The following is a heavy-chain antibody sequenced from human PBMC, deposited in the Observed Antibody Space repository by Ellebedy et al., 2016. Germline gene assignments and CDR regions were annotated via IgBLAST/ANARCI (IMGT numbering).Heavy chain of an antibody. J-gene: IGHJ4*02. CDR3: ARDGDLDPEGTDY. Sequence: SETLSLTXAVYGGSFSGYYWSWIRQPPGKGLEWIGEINHSGSTNYNPSLKSRVTMSVDTSKNQFSLKLSSVTAADTAVYYCARDGDLDPEGTDYWGQGTLVTVSS. V-gene: IGHV4-34*01. CDR2: INHSGST. D-gene: IGHD7-27*01. CDR1: GGSFSGYY.